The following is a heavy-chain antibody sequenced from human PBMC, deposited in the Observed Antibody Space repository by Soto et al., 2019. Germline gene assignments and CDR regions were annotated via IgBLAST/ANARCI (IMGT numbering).Heavy chain of an antibody. CDR2: VYYRGRS. CDR3: VRQRTSVQPKPCFYC. V-gene: IGHV4-39*01. D-gene: IGHD1-1*01. J-gene: IGHJ4*02. CDR1: GGSVSNSNYY. Sequence: SETLSLTCTVSGGSVSNSNYYWGWIRQSPGKGLEWIGSVYYRGRSYSKSSVKSRVTISVDTSKNQFSLNLNSVTASDTAVYYCVRQRTSVQPKPCFYCWGRGALVLVSS.